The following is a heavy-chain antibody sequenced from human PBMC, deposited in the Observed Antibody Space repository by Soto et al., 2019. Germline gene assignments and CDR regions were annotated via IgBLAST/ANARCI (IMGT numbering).Heavy chain of an antibody. CDR2: IYYSGST. V-gene: IGHV4-59*01. J-gene: IGHJ5*02. CDR1: GGSISSYY. D-gene: IGHD3-9*01. Sequence: SETLSLTCTVSGGSISSYYWSWIRQPPGKGLEWIGYIYYSGSTNYNPSLKSRVTISVDTSKNQFSLKLSSVTAADTAVYYCARASPLTGYYIGAPGWFDPWGQGTLVTVSS. CDR3: ARASPLTGYYIGAPGWFDP.